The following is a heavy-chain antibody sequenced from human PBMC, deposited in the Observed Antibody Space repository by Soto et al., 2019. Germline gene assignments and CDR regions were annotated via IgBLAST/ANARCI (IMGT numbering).Heavy chain of an antibody. CDR2: IYHSGST. Sequence: SETLSLTCAVSGYSISRGYYWGWIRQPPGKGLEWIGSIYHSGSTYYNPSLKSRVTISVDTSKNQFSLKLSSVTAADTAVYYCARDLELWYYYDSSGYYNDYWGQGTLVTVSS. CDR1: GYSISRGYY. J-gene: IGHJ4*02. CDR3: ARDLELWYYYDSSGYYNDY. V-gene: IGHV4-38-2*02. D-gene: IGHD3-22*01.